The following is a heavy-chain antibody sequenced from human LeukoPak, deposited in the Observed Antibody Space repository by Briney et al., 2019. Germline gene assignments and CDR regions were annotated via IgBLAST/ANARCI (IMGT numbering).Heavy chain of an antibody. CDR1: GGSFSGYY. CDR2: INHSGST. J-gene: IGHJ6*02. D-gene: IGHD6-19*01. V-gene: IGHV4-34*01. CDR3: ARRPSGWLVLYYYYGMDV. Sequence: PSETLSLTCAVYGGSFSGYYWSWIRQPPGKGLEWIGEINHSGSTNYNPSLKSRVTISVDTSKNQFSLKLSSVTAADTAVYYCARRPSGWLVLYYYYGMDVWGQGTTVTVSS.